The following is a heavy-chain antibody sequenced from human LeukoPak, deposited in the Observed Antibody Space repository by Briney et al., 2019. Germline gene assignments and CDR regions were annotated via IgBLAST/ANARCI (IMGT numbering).Heavy chain of an antibody. CDR3: ARESSIGLHIVVVPAAIWGPMSAFDI. D-gene: IGHD2-2*01. CDR2: IIPIFGTA. CDR1: GGTFSSYA. J-gene: IGHJ3*02. Sequence: SVKVSCKASGGTFSSYAISWVRQAPGQGLEWMGGIIPIFGTANYAQKFQGRVTITADESTSTAYMELSSLRSEDTAVYYCARESSIGLHIVVVPAAIWGPMSAFDIWGQGTIVTVSS. V-gene: IGHV1-69*01.